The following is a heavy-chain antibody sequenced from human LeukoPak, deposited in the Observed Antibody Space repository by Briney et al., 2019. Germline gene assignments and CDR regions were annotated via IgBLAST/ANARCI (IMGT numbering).Heavy chain of an antibody. CDR2: INPNSGGT. J-gene: IGHJ4*02. CDR3: ARGSIAAPETFDY. V-gene: IGHV1-2*02. Sequence: ASVKVSCKASGYTFTGYYMHWVRQAPGQGLEWMGWINPNSGGTNYAQKFQGRVTMTRDTSISTAYMELSRLRSDDTAVYYCARGSIAAPETFDYWGQGTLVTVSS. CDR1: GYTFTGYY. D-gene: IGHD6-6*01.